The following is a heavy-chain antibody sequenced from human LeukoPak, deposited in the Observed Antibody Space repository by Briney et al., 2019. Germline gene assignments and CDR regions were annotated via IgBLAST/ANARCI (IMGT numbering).Heavy chain of an antibody. J-gene: IGHJ5*02. V-gene: IGHV4-39*02. CDR2: IYYGGST. CDR3: ARLKFGELSPPFDP. Sequence: SETLSLTCSVSAGSISSSSYYWGSIRPPPRNWLEWGGSIYYGGSTYYTPSLKSRVTISLDTSKTPFSLTLRSVTAADTAVYYCARLKFGELSPPFDPWGQPTLVTVSS. D-gene: IGHD3-10*01. CDR1: AGSISSSSYY.